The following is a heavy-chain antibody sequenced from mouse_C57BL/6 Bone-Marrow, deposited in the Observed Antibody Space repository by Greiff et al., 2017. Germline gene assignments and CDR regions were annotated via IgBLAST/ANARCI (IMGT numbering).Heavy chain of an antibody. CDR3: ARDYYGSSYAMDY. Sequence: VQLQQSGPVLVKPGPSVKISCKASGFTFTDYYMHWVKQSHGKSLEWIGLVDPYNGGTSSNQNFKGKATLTVDTSSSTAYMELNSLTSEDSAVYYCARDYYGSSYAMDYWGQGTSVTVSS. D-gene: IGHD1-1*01. V-gene: IGHV1-36*01. CDR1: GFTFTDYY. CDR2: VDPYNGGT. J-gene: IGHJ4*01.